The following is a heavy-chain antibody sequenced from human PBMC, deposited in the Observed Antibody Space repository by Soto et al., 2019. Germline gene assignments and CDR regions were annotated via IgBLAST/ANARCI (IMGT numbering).Heavy chain of an antibody. CDR3: ARPVKYCSGGSCYSGGFDY. J-gene: IGHJ4*02. D-gene: IGHD2-15*01. CDR2: MNPNSGNT. Sequence: GASVKVSCKASGYTFTSYDINWVRQATGQGLEWMGWMNPNSGNTGYAQKFQGRVTMTRNTSISTAYMELSSLRSEDTAVYYCARPVKYCSGGSCYSGGFDYWGQGTLVTVSS. V-gene: IGHV1-8*01. CDR1: GYTFTSYD.